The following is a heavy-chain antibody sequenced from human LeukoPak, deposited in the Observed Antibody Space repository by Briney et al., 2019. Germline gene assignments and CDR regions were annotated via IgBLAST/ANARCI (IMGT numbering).Heavy chain of an antibody. Sequence: SETLSLTCTVSGGSISNYCWSWIRQPPGKGLEWIGYIYYIGSTNYNPSLKSRVTISVDTSKNQFSLKLSSVTAADTTVYYCARLKAPRYYFDYWGQGTLVTVSS. CDR3: ARLKAPRYYFDY. CDR2: IYYIGST. J-gene: IGHJ4*02. V-gene: IGHV4-59*08. CDR1: GGSISNYC.